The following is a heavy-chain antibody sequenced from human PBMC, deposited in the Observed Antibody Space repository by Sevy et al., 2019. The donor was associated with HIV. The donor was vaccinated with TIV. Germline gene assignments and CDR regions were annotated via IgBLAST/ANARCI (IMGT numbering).Heavy chain of an antibody. CDR1: GFTFGSYA. Sequence: GGSLRLSCAASGFTFGSYAMHWVRQAPGKGLEWLAFISYDGSRKYYADSVKGRFTSSRDNSKNTLFMQVNSLRAEDTALYYCARERDRQALNVWGQGTMVTVSS. CDR2: ISYDGSRK. J-gene: IGHJ3*01. CDR3: ARERDRQALNV. V-gene: IGHV3-30-3*01.